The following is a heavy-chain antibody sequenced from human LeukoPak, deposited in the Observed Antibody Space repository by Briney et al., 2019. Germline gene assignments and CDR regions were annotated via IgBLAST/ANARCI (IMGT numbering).Heavy chain of an antibody. D-gene: IGHD3-22*01. CDR2: ISGNGHQT. CDR3: AKDANYYDSSGFFIPFDY. CDR1: GFAFSRFA. J-gene: IGHJ4*02. Sequence: GGSLRLSCSASGFAFSRFAMTWVRHLPGKGLDWVSTISGNGHQTYYGDSVKGRFSVSRDNSKNILYLQMDSLRADDSALYYCAKDANYYDSSGFFIPFDYWAQGTLVTVSS. V-gene: IGHV3-23*01.